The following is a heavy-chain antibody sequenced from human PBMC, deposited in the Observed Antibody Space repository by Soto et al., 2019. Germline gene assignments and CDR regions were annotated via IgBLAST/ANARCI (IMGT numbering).Heavy chain of an antibody. CDR2: INHSGGT. Sequence: QVQLQQWGARLLKPSETLSLTCAVYGGSFSGYYWHWIRQPPGKGLEWIGDINHSGGTNYNPSLKSRVTISVDTSKNQFSLRLSSVTAADTALYYCARRLVNRPVDPWGQGTLVTVSS. CDR1: GGSFSGYY. J-gene: IGHJ5*02. CDR3: ARRLVNRPVDP. D-gene: IGHD2-15*01. V-gene: IGHV4-34*01.